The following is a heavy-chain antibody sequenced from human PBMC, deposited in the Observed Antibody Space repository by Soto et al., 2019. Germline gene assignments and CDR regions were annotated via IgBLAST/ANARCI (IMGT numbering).Heavy chain of an antibody. D-gene: IGHD3-10*01. CDR1: GFTFGDYA. CDR2: IKSRAYGGTT. Sequence: SGGSVRLSCTASGFTFGDYAMNWFRQAPGKGLEWIGFIKSRAYGGTTEYYADSVKGRFTISRDNSKNTLYLQMNSLRAEDTAVYYCARSNSVALLWFPIYWGQGTLVTAPQ. V-gene: IGHV3-49*03. CDR3: ARSNSVALLWFPIY. J-gene: IGHJ4*02.